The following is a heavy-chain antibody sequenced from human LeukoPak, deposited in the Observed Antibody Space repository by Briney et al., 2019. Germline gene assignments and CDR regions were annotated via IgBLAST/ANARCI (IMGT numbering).Heavy chain of an antibody. D-gene: IGHD5-18*01. CDR1: GGSISSSSYY. CDR3: VAKVLVHYFDY. CDR2: IYYSGST. Sequence: SETLSLTCTVSGGSISSSSYYWGWIRQPPGKGLEWIGSIYYSGSTYYNPSLKSRVTISVDTSKNQFSLKLSSVTAADTAVYYCVAKVLVHYFDYWGQGTLVTVSS. V-gene: IGHV4-39*01. J-gene: IGHJ4*02.